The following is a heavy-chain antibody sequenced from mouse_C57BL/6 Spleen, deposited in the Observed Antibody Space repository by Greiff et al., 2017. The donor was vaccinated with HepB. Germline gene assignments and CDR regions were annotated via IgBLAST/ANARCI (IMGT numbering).Heavy chain of an antibody. CDR2: ISDGGSYT. Sequence: DVMLMESGGGLVKPGGSLKLSCAASGFTFSSYAMSWVRQTPEKRLEWVATISDGGSYTYYPDNVKGRFTISRDNAKNNLYLQMSHLKSEDTAMYYCARDDGYYGDFAYWGQGTLVTVSA. D-gene: IGHD2-3*01. CDR3: ARDDGYYGDFAY. CDR1: GFTFSSYA. V-gene: IGHV5-4*01. J-gene: IGHJ3*01.